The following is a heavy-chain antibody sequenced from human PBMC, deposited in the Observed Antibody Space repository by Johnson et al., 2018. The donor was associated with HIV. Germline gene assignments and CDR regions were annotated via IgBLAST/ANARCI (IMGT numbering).Heavy chain of an antibody. D-gene: IGHD6-6*01. CDR2: ISSSGRTI. V-gene: IGHV3-11*04. Sequence: QVQLVESGGGLVKPGGSLRVSCVASGFTFSEYYMSWIRQAPGKGLEWVSYISSSGRTIYYADSVKGRFTISRDNAKNSLYLQMNSLRAEDTAVYYCAKQHEQLVEPDAFDIWGQGTMVTVSS. CDR1: GFTFSEYY. CDR3: AKQHEQLVEPDAFDI. J-gene: IGHJ3*02.